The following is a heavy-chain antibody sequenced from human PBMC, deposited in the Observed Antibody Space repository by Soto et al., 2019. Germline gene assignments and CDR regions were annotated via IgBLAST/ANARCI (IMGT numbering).Heavy chain of an antibody. D-gene: IGHD3-16*02. J-gene: IGHJ4*02. V-gene: IGHV4-34*01. Sequence: PSETLSLTCAVYGGSFSGYYWSWIRQPPGKGLEWIGEINHSGSTNYNPSLKSRVTISVDTSKNQFPLKLSSVTAADTAVYYCARDRVRGDFDYWGQGTLVTVSS. CDR2: INHSGST. CDR1: GGSFSGYY. CDR3: ARDRVRGDFDY.